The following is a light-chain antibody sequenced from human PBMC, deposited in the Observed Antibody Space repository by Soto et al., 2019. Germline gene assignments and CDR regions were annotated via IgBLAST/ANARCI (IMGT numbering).Light chain of an antibody. CDR1: QNINNW. Sequence: DFQMTQSPSTLSASVGDRVTITCRASQNINNWVAWYQHKPGKAPKLLIHAASSLQSGVPSRFSGSASGTEFTLTISSLQPEDLASYYCLQDHSYPWTFGQGTKVEI. J-gene: IGKJ1*01. CDR2: AAS. V-gene: IGKV1-5*01. CDR3: LQDHSYPWT.